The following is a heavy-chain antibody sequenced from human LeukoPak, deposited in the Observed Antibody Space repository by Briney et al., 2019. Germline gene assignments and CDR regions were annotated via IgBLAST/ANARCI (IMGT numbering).Heavy chain of an antibody. V-gene: IGHV4-39*01. D-gene: IGHD2-2*01. CDR1: GGSISSSSYY. CDR3: ARLPAGLHNDFDY. Sequence: SETLSLTCTVSGGSISSSSYYWGWIRQPPGKGLEWIGSLYYSGSTYYNPSLKSRVTISVDTSKNQFSLKLSSVTAADTAVYYCARLPAGLHNDFDYWGQGTLVTVSS. J-gene: IGHJ4*02. CDR2: LYYSGST.